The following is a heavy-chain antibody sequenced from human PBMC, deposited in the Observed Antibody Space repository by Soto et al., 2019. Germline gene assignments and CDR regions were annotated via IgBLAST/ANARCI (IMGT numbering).Heavy chain of an antibody. CDR3: ASPYCSGGSCYAPIDY. V-gene: IGHV4-39*01. J-gene: IGHJ4*02. CDR1: GGSIISSSYY. CDR2: IYYSGST. D-gene: IGHD2-15*01. Sequence: TLVPLSVTWTVAGGSIISSSYYWGWIRQPPGKGLEWIGSIYYSGSTYYNPSLKSRVTISVDTSKNQFSLKLSSVTAADTAVYYCASPYCSGGSCYAPIDYWGQGTLVTVSS.